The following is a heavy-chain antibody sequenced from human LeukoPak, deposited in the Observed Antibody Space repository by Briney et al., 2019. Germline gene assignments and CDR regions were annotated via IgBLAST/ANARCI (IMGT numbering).Heavy chain of an antibody. CDR3: ARDRSSPYSSGWYVNWFDP. CDR2: ISYDGSNK. V-gene: IGHV3-30-3*01. J-gene: IGHJ5*02. CDR1: GFTFSSYA. D-gene: IGHD6-13*01. Sequence: GRSLRLSCAASGFTFSSYAMHWVGQAPGKEREWVAGISYDGSNKYYADSLKGRFTISRDNSKNTLYLQMNSLRAEDTAVYYRARDRSSPYSSGWYVNWFDPGGQGTLVTAYS.